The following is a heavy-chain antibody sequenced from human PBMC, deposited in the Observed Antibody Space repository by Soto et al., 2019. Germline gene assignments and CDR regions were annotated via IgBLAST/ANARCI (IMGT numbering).Heavy chain of an antibody. V-gene: IGHV3-7*05. Sequence: ESGGGLVQPGGSLRLSCAASGLTFKIYWMTWVRQAPGKGLEWVANINQDGSEKDYVDSVKGRFTISRDNAKNSLYLQMSSLRAEDTAVYYCASGRGAAAWGQGTLVTVSS. CDR2: INQDGSEK. CDR3: ASGRGAAA. J-gene: IGHJ5*02. CDR1: GLTFKIYW. D-gene: IGHD6-13*01.